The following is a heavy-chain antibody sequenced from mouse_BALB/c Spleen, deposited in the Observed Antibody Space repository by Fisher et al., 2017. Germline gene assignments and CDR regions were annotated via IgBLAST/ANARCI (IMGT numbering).Heavy chain of an antibody. J-gene: IGHJ4*01. CDR3: ARHEGDYDTGAYAMDY. D-gene: IGHD2-4*01. Sequence: RFTISRDNAKNTLYLQMSSLRSEDTAMYYCARHEGDYDTGAYAMDYWGQGTSVTVSS. V-gene: IGHV5-12-2*01.